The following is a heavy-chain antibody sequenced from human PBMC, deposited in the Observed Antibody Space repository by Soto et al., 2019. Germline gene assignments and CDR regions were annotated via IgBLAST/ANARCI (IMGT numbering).Heavy chain of an antibody. V-gene: IGHV2-5*02. Sequence: QITLKESGPTLVKPTQTLTLTCTFSGFSLSTSGVGVGWIRQPPGKALEWLALIYWDDDKRYSPSLKSRLTITKDPAKNQVVLTMTNMDPVDTATYYCAPGTTRPSYEYWGQGTLVTVSS. J-gene: IGHJ4*02. D-gene: IGHD1-26*01. CDR3: APGTTRPSYEY. CDR2: IYWDDDK. CDR1: GFSLSTSGVG.